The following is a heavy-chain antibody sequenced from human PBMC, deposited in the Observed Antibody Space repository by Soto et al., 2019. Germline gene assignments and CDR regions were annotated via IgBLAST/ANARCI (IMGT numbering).Heavy chain of an antibody. V-gene: IGHV1-3*01. CDR2: INAGNGNT. J-gene: IGHJ4*02. Sequence: SLKVSCKASGYTFTSYAMHWVRQAPGQRLEWMGWINAGNGNTKYSQKLQGRVTITRDTSASTAYMELSSLRSEDTAVYYCARGTGWYPPFDYWGQGTLVTVSS. CDR3: ARGTGWYPPFDY. CDR1: GYTFTSYA. D-gene: IGHD6-19*01.